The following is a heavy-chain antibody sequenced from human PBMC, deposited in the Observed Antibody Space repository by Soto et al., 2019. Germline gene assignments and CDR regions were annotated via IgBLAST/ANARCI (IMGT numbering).Heavy chain of an antibody. Sequence: QITLKESGPALVNPTQTLTLTCSFSGFSLSGTSVGVGWIRQPPGKALAWLTLIYGNDDKRYSPSLKSRLTLTKDTSKNQVVLTMNHMDPVDTAAYYCAHMYTSGYYPKTFDFWGQGNLVTVSS. CDR2: IYGNDDK. CDR3: AHMYTSGYYPKTFDF. D-gene: IGHD3-22*01. J-gene: IGHJ4*02. V-gene: IGHV2-5*01. CDR1: GFSLSGTSVG.